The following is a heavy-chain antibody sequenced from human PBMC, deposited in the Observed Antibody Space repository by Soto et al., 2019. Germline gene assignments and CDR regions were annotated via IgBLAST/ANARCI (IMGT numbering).Heavy chain of an antibody. CDR2: INHSGST. Sequence: QVQLQQWGAGLLKPSETLSLTCAVYGGSFSGYYWSWIRQPPGKGLEWIGEINHSGSTNYNPSLKSRVTISVDTSKNQFSRKLSSVTAADTAVYYCARGGVVPAAMRVDYWGQGTLVTVSS. CDR1: GGSFSGYY. J-gene: IGHJ4*02. CDR3: ARGGVVPAAMRVDY. V-gene: IGHV4-34*01. D-gene: IGHD2-2*01.